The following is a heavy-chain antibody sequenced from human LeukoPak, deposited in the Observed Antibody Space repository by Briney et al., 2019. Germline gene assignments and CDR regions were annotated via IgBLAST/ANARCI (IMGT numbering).Heavy chain of an antibody. CDR1: GFTFSSYS. V-gene: IGHV3-30-3*01. D-gene: IGHD5-12*01. CDR3: ARDDENGYNSLDY. J-gene: IGHJ4*02. CDR2: ISNDGGSK. Sequence: PGGSLRLSCAASGFTFSSYSMHWVRQAPGKGLECVAVISNDGGSKYYADSVKGRFTISRDNSKNTLYLQMNSLRADDTAVFYCARDDENGYNSLDYWGQGTLVTVSS.